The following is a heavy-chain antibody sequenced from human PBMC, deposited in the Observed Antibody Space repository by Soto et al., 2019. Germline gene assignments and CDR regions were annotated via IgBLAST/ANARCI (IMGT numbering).Heavy chain of an antibody. CDR3: AKPPVEYSASYSFDI. D-gene: IGHD6-6*01. Sequence: QVHLVASGGGVVQPGRSLRLSCAASGFTFSNYGMHWVRQAPGKGLEWVAVISYDASNIYYADSVKGRFTISRDNSKDTLYLQMNSLRAEDTAVYYCAKPPVEYSASYSFDIWGQGTMVTVSS. CDR1: GFTFSNYG. V-gene: IGHV3-30*18. CDR2: ISYDASNI. J-gene: IGHJ3*02.